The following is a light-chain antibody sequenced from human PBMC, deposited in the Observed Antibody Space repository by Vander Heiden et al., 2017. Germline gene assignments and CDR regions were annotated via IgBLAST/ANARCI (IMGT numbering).Light chain of an antibody. CDR2: EVS. CDR1: SRDVRGSDY. Sequence: QSALTQPASVSGSPGQSVTISCTGASRDVRGSDYVSWYQQHTGKAPKLMIYEVSSGPSGVSNRFSGSKSGNTASLTISGLQAEDEADYHCSSYTSTSALYVFGAGTKVTVL. V-gene: IGLV2-14*01. CDR3: SSYTSTSALYV. J-gene: IGLJ1*01.